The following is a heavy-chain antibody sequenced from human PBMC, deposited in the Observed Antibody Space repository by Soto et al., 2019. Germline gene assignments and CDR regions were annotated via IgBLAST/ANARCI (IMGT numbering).Heavy chain of an antibody. CDR1: GGTFSSYA. CDR3: PTPGLPIYYHSGIHV. J-gene: IGHJ6*02. Sequence: QVQLVQSGAEVKKPGSSVKVSCKASGGTFSSYAISWVRQAPGQGLEWMGGIIPIFGTANYAQKCQGRVTVTAAAPPSTASMARSSLRSADTAVYYCPTPGLPIYYHSGIHVWGQGTTVTVSS. CDR2: IIPIFGTA. V-gene: IGHV1-69*12. D-gene: IGHD5-18*01.